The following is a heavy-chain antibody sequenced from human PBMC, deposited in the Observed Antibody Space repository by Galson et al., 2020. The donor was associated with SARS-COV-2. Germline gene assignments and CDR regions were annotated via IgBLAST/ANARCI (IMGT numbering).Heavy chain of an antibody. Sequence: KIGASLKISCKGSGYSITSYWIGWVRQMPGKGLEWMGIIYPGDSDTRYSPSFQGQVTISADKSISTAYRQWSSLKASDTARYYFARHFSSGSGWDLDYFDYWGQGTLVTVSS. V-gene: IGHV5-51*01. CDR2: IYPGDSDT. D-gene: IGHD6-19*01. CDR3: ARHFSSGSGWDLDYFDY. J-gene: IGHJ4*02. CDR1: GYSITSYW.